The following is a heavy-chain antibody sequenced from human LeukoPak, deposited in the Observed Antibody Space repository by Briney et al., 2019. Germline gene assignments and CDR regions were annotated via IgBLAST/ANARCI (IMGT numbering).Heavy chain of an antibody. D-gene: IGHD3-10*01. J-gene: IGHJ2*01. CDR2: IYHSGST. Sequence: SETLSLTCAVSGGSISGGGYSWSWIRQPPGKGLEWIGYIYHSGSTYYNPSLKSRVTISVDRSKNQFSLKLSSVTAADTAVYYCASLGRYFDLWGRGTRVSVSS. CDR3: ASLGRYFDL. CDR1: GGSISGGGYS. V-gene: IGHV4-30-2*01.